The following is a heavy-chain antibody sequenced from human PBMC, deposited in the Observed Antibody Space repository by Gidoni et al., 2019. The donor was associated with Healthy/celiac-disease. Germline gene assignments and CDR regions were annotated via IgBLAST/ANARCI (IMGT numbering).Heavy chain of an antibody. CDR2: ISTSSSFI. CDR3: AREGTGIWYFDL. Sequence: EVQLVESGGGVVKPGGSLRLSCAASGFTFSSYSMNWVRQAPGKGLEWVSSISTSSSFIYYADSMKGRFTISRDNAKNSLYLQMNSLRAEDTAMYYCAREGTGIWYFDLWGRGTLVTVSS. J-gene: IGHJ2*01. D-gene: IGHD1-1*01. V-gene: IGHV3-21*01. CDR1: GFTFSSYS.